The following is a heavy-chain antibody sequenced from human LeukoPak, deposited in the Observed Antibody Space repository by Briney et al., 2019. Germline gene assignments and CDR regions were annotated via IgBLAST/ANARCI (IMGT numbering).Heavy chain of an antibody. Sequence: SETLSLTCTVSGYSISSGYYWGWIRQPPGKGLEWIGSIYHSGSTYYNPSLKSRVTISVATSKNQFSLKLSSVTAADTAVYYCARYPRNYDILTGYHLGWGYFDYWGQGTLVTVSS. J-gene: IGHJ4*02. D-gene: IGHD3-9*01. V-gene: IGHV4-38-2*02. CDR2: IYHSGST. CDR3: ARYPRNYDILTGYHLGWGYFDY. CDR1: GYSISSGYY.